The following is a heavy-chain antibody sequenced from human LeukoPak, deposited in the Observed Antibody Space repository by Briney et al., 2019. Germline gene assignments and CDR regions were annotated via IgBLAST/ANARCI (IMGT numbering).Heavy chain of an antibody. CDR3: ARDSMASSRWYHMDV. J-gene: IGHJ6*03. V-gene: IGHV3-33*01. CDR2: IWYDGSNK. D-gene: IGHD5-24*01. CDR1: GFTFSSYG. Sequence: GGSLRLSCAASGFTFSSYGMHWVRQAPGKGLEWVAVIWYDGSNKYYADSVKGRFTISRDNSKNTLYLQMNSLRAEDTAVYYCARDSMASSRWYHMDVWGKGTTVTVSS.